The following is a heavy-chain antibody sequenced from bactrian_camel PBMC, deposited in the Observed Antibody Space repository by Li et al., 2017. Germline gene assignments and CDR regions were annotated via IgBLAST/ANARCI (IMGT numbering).Heavy chain of an antibody. CDR1: GFTFSSYA. V-gene: IGHV3S40*01. D-gene: IGHD4*01. CDR2: ISSGGGRT. Sequence: DVQLVESGGGLVQAGGSLRLSCAASGFTFSSYAMGWVRQAPGKGLEWVSGISSGGGRTYYADSVKGRFTISRDDAKNTIYLQMNSLKPEDTAKYYCATTSEAGNYGSDYTSFRNWGQGTQVTVS. J-gene: IGHJ4*01. CDR3: ATTSEAGNYGSDYTSFRN.